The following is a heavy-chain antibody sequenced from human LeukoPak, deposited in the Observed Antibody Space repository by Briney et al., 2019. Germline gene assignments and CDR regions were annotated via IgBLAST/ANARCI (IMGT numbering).Heavy chain of an antibody. CDR3: ARLRREGYCSSTSCSYYYYMDV. D-gene: IGHD2-2*01. CDR1: GFTFSSYS. V-gene: IGHV3-21*01. CDR2: ISSSSSYI. J-gene: IGHJ6*03. Sequence: PGGSLRLSCAASGFTFSSYSMNWVRQAPGKGLEWVSSISSSSSYIYYSDSVKGRFTISSDNAKNSLYLQMNSLRAEDTAVYYCARLRREGYCSSTSCSYYYYMDVWGKGTTVTVSS.